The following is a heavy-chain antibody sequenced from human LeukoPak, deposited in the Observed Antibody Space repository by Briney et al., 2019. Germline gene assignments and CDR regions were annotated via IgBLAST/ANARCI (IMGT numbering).Heavy chain of an antibody. CDR1: GYTLTELS. Sequence: ASVKVSCKVSGYTLTELSMHWVRQAPGKGLEWMGGFDPEDGETIYAQKFQGRVTMTEDTSTDAAYMELSSLRSEDTAVYYCATDRGCSSTSWYSWNAFDIWGQGTMVTVSS. J-gene: IGHJ3*02. D-gene: IGHD2-2*01. CDR2: FDPEDGET. CDR3: ATDRGCSSTSWYSWNAFDI. V-gene: IGHV1-24*01.